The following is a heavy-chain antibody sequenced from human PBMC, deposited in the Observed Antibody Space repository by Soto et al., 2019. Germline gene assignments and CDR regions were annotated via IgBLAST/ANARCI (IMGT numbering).Heavy chain of an antibody. CDR3: ARLGSGSYYNNWFVP. D-gene: IGHD3-10*01. J-gene: IGHJ5*02. V-gene: IGHV4-39*01. Sequence: SETLSLTCTVSGGSISSSSYYWGWIRQPPGKGLEWTGSIYYSGSTYYNPSLKSRVTISVDTSKNQFSLKLSSVTAADTAVYCCARLGSGSYYNNWFVPWGKGTLLPVSS. CDR1: GGSISSSSYY. CDR2: IYYSGST.